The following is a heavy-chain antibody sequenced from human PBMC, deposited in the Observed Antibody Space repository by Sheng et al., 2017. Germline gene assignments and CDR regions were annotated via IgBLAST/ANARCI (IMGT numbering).Heavy chain of an antibody. Sequence: EEQLVESGGGLVQPGGSLRLSCVASGFSLSGYWMSWVRQGSREGAGVGGQHKARWNDNHYVDSVKGRFTISRDNAKNSLYLQMNNLRAEDTAVYYCARDNYGGVDYWGQGTLVTV. D-gene: IGHD2-21*01. CDR1: GFSLSGYW. V-gene: IGHV3-7*01. J-gene: IGHJ4*02. CDR2: KARWNDN. CDR3: ARDNYGGVDY.